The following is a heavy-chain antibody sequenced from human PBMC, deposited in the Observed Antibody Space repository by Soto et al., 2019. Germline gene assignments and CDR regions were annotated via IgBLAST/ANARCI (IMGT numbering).Heavy chain of an antibody. Sequence: PSETLSLTCTVSGGSISSSSYYWGWIRQPPGKGLEWIGSIYYSGSTYYNPSLKSRVTISVDTSKNQFSLKLSSVTAADTAVYYCARHHPLTGITYGMDVWGQGTTVTVSS. V-gene: IGHV4-39*01. D-gene: IGHD3-9*01. J-gene: IGHJ6*02. CDR3: ARHHPLTGITYGMDV. CDR1: GGSISSSSYY. CDR2: IYYSGST.